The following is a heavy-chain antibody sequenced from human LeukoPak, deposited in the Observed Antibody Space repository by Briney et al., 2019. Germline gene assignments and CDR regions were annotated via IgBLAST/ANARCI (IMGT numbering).Heavy chain of an antibody. CDR3: ARAVGFGEIADYYYMDV. CDR1: GGTFSSYA. Sequence: ASVKVSCKASGGTFSSYAISWVRQAPGQGLEWMGGIIPIFGTANYAQKFQGRVTITRNTSISTAYMELSSLRSEDTAVYYCARAVGFGEIADYYYMDVWGKGTTVTVSS. J-gene: IGHJ6*03. CDR2: IIPIFGTA. V-gene: IGHV1-69*05. D-gene: IGHD3-10*01.